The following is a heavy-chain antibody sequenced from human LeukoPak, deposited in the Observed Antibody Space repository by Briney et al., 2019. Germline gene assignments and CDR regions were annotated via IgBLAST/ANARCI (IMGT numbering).Heavy chain of an antibody. D-gene: IGHD6-19*01. Sequence: ASVKVSCKASGYTFTSYYLYWVRQAPGQGLEWMGLINPSGGSTSYAQKFQGRVTMTRNTSISTAYMELSSLRSEDTAVYYCARGREGWLDAFDIWGQGTMVTVSS. V-gene: IGHV1-46*01. CDR3: ARGREGWLDAFDI. CDR1: GYTFTSYY. J-gene: IGHJ3*02. CDR2: INPSGGST.